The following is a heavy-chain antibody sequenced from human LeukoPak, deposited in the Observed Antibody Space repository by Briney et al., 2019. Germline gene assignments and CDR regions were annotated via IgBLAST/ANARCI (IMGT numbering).Heavy chain of an antibody. V-gene: IGHV3-7*03. CDR3: ARYTAVSSPGPFDM. Sequence: GGSLRLSCTASGFTFRSFWMSWVRQAPGKRLEWVANIKQNGAEEYYMDSVKGRFTIYRDNGKNSLYLQINSLRVEDTAMYYCARYTAVSSPGPFDMWGQGTMVTVSS. J-gene: IGHJ3*02. CDR2: IKQNGAEE. CDR1: GFTFRSFW. D-gene: IGHD4-17*01.